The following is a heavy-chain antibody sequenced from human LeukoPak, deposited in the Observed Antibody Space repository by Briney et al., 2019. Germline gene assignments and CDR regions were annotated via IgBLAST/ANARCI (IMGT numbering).Heavy chain of an antibody. CDR3: ARRAYGDDSFDY. V-gene: IGHV3-48*02. Sequence: GGSLRLSCAASGFTFRSYSMNWVRQAPGKGLEWVSYITSGSSPIYYADSVKGRFTISRDNAKNSLYLQMNSLRDENTAVYYCARRAYGDDSFDYWGQGTLVTVSS. D-gene: IGHD4-17*01. J-gene: IGHJ4*02. CDR1: GFTFRSYS. CDR2: ITSGSSPI.